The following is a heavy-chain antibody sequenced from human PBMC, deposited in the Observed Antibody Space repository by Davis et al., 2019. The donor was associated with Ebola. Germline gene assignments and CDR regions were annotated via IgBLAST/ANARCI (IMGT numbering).Heavy chain of an antibody. CDR2: IHPNSGGS. CDR3: ATEGSGGTGNIDY. J-gene: IGHJ4*02. Sequence: AASVKVSCKASGYTFTDYYLHWVRQAPRQGLEWMGRIHPNSGGSRFAQKFQGRVTMTTDTSVTTAYMELTRLTSDDTAVYYCATEGSGGTGNIDYWGQGTPVTVSS. D-gene: IGHD2-15*01. CDR1: GYTFTDYY. V-gene: IGHV1-2*06.